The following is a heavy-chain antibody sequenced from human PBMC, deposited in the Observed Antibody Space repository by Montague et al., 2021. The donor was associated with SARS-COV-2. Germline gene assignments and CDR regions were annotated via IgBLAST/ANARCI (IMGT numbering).Heavy chain of an antibody. D-gene: IGHD3-9*01. J-gene: IGHJ6*02. CDR1: GGSISSGGYY. CDR3: AREGGLRYFDWLLRSDYYYYGMDV. V-gene: IGHV4-31*03. Sequence: TLSLTCTVSGGSISSGGYYWSWIRQPPGKGLEWIGYIYYSGSTYYNPSLKSRVTISVDTSKNQFSLKLSSVIAADTAVYYCAREGGLRYFDWLLRSDYYYYGMDVWGQGTTVTVSS. CDR2: IYYSGST.